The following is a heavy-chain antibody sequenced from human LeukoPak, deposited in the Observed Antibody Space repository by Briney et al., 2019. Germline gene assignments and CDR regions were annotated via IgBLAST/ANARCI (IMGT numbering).Heavy chain of an antibody. CDR3: AKGISEAGYYDSSGYYSDY. CDR2: ISGSGGST. J-gene: IGHJ4*02. D-gene: IGHD3-22*01. V-gene: IGHV3-23*01. Sequence: PGGSLRLSCAASGFTFSSYGMSWVRQAPGKGLEWVSAISGSGGSTYYADSVEGRFTISRDNSKNTLYLQMNSLRAEDTAVYYCAKGISEAGYYDSSGYYSDYWGQGTLVTVSS. CDR1: GFTFSSYG.